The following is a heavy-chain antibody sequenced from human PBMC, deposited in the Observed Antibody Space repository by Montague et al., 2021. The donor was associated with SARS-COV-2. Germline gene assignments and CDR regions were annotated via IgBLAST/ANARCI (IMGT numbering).Heavy chain of an antibody. CDR1: GGSVTSTTYY. CDR2: IYSSGST. Sequence: TLSLTCTVSGGSVTSTTYYWSWFRQRPGRGLEWVGFIYSSGSTAYSPSLENRLTMSIDTSKNQFSLGLTSATAADTAVYYCAKGSGYPWGRGTRVAVSS. CDR3: AKGSGYP. V-gene: IGHV4-31*03. D-gene: IGHD6-25*01. J-gene: IGHJ2*01.